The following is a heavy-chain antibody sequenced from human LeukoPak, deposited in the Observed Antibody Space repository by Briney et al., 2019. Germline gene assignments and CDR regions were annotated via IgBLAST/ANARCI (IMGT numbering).Heavy chain of an antibody. CDR3: ARERVYYGKEHRRTAGAFDI. D-gene: IGHD3-10*01. CDR2: IYSGGST. Sequence: GGSLRLSCAASGFTVSTNYMSWVRQAPGKGLEWVSVIYSGGSTSYADSVKGRFTISRDNAKNSLYLQMNSLRAEDTAVYYCARERVYYGKEHRRTAGAFDIWGQGTMVTVSS. CDR1: GFTVSTNY. V-gene: IGHV3-53*01. J-gene: IGHJ3*02.